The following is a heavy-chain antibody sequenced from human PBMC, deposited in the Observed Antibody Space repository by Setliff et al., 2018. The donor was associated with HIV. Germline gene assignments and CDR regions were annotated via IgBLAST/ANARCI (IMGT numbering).Heavy chain of an antibody. D-gene: IGHD6-19*01. CDR3: ARDMPVAGNGDFDY. CDR2: IYSGGIT. Sequence: GGSLRLSCAASGFTVSSNYMSWVRQAPGKGLEWVSVIYSGGITYYTDSVKGRFTISRDNSKNTLYLQMNSLRAEDTAVYYCARDMPVAGNGDFDYWGQGTLVTVSS. J-gene: IGHJ4*02. V-gene: IGHV3-53*01. CDR1: GFTVSSNY.